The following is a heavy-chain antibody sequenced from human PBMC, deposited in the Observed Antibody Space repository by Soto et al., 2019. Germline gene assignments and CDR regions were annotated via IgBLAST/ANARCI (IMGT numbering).Heavy chain of an antibody. Sequence: VQLVQSGAEVKKPGASVKVSCKASGYTFTNFGISWVRQAPGQGLEWMGWISAYNGNTNYAQNFQGRVTMTTDTSTRKADMGLRSLSSGDTAVYYCARGGTPIASWGQGTLVTVSS. CDR3: ARGGTPIAS. CDR1: GYTFTNFG. CDR2: ISAYNGNT. V-gene: IGHV1-18*01. J-gene: IGHJ4*02. D-gene: IGHD3-16*01.